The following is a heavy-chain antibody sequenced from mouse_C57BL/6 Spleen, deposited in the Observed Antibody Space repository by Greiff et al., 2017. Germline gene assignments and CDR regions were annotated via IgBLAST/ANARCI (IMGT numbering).Heavy chain of an antibody. D-gene: IGHD2-1*01. V-gene: IGHV1-54*01. CDR2: INPGSGGT. CDR1: GYAFTNYL. J-gene: IGHJ2*01. CDR3: ARKGDLLLDY. Sequence: VQLQQSGAELVRPGTSVKVSCKASGYAFTNYLIEWVKQRPGHGLEWIGVINPGSGGTNYNEKFKGKATLTADKSSSTAYMQLSSLTSEDSAVYFCARKGDLLLDYWGQGTTLTVSS.